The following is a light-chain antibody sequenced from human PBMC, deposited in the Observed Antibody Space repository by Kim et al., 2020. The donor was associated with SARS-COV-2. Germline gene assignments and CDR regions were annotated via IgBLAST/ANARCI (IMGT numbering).Light chain of an antibody. CDR3: SSYTSSSTCV. CDR1: GSDVGGYNY. V-gene: IGLV2-14*03. CDR2: DVS. Sequence: GQSITSCCAGTGSDVGGYNYVSCQQHPPANAPKFMFDDVSSRPSGVSSRFSSSKSGNAASPTISGLQAEEAADYCCSSYTSSSTCVFGTGTKVTVL. J-gene: IGLJ1*01.